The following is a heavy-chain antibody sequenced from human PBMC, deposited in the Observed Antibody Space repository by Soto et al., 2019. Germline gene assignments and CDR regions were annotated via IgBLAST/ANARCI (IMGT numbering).Heavy chain of an antibody. V-gene: IGHV1-69*13. Sequence: ASVKVSCKASGGTFSSYAISWVRQAPGQGLEWMGGIIPIFGTANYAQKFQGRVTITADESTSTAYMELSSLRSEDTAVYYCARGVLGATIGFWFDPWGQGTLVTVSS. J-gene: IGHJ5*02. CDR3: ARGVLGATIGFWFDP. CDR2: IIPIFGTA. CDR1: GGTFSSYA. D-gene: IGHD1-26*01.